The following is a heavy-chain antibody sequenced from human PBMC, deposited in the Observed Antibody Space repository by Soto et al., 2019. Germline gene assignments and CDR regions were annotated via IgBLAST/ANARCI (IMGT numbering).Heavy chain of an antibody. J-gene: IGHJ6*02. CDR2: ISHSGSTT. CDR3: ARDFGMDV. V-gene: IGHV3-11*01. Sequence: PGGSLRLSCSASGFTFSEDYMSWVRPVPGKGLEWVSYISHSGSTTDYADSVKGRFTISRDNVNNSLFLQMNSLRADDTAVYYCARDFGMDVWGHGITVTVSS. CDR1: GFTFSEDY.